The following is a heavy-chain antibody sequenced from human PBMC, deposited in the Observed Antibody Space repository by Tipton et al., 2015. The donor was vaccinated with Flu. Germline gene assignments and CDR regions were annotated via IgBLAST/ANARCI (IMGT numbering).Heavy chain of an antibody. Sequence: TLSLTCTVSGYSISSGYYWGWIRQPPGKGLEWIGSIYHSGSTYYNPSLKSRVTISVDTSKNQSSLKLSSVTAADTAVYYCARGSVVDAFDIWGQGTMVTVSS. CDR2: IYHSGST. V-gene: IGHV4-38-2*02. D-gene: IGHD2-15*01. J-gene: IGHJ3*02. CDR1: GYSISSGYY. CDR3: ARGSVVDAFDI.